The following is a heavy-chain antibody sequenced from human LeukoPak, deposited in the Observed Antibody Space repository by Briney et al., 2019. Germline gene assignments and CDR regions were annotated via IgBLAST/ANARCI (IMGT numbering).Heavy chain of an antibody. Sequence: ASVKVSCKASGYTFTSYYMHWVRQAPGQGLEWMGWINPKSGGTNYAQKFQGRVTMTRDTSISTAYMELSRLRSDDTAVYYCARGGFYYYYMDVWGKGTTVTISS. CDR1: GYTFTSYY. CDR3: ARGGFYYYYMDV. CDR2: INPKSGGT. V-gene: IGHV1-2*02. J-gene: IGHJ6*03. D-gene: IGHD6-25*01.